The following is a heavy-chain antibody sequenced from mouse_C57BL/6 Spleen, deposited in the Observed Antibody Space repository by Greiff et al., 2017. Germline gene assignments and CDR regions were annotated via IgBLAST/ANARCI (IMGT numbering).Heavy chain of an antibody. D-gene: IGHD1-1*01. CDR2: IDPSDSYT. CDR3: ARSGNYEYFDV. V-gene: IGHV1-69*01. CDR1: GYTFTSYW. J-gene: IGHJ1*03. Sequence: QVQLQQSGAELVMPGASVKLSCQASGYTFTSYWMHWVKQRPGQGLEWIGEIDPSDSYTNYNQKFKGKSTLTVDESSSTAYMQLSSLTAEDSAVYDCARSGNYEYFDVWGTGTTVTVSS.